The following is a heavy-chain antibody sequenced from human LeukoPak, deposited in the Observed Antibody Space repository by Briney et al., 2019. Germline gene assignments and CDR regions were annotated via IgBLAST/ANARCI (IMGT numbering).Heavy chain of an antibody. D-gene: IGHD5-24*01. Sequence: TGGSLRLSCAASGFTLSDYYMSWIRQAPGKGLEWISYISDSGSTIYYANSVKGRFTISSDNAKNSLYLQMSSLRAEDTAVYYCASSQLSRDGYNPIDYWGQGTLVTVSS. J-gene: IGHJ4*02. CDR3: ASSQLSRDGYNPIDY. V-gene: IGHV3-11*01. CDR2: ISDSGSTI. CDR1: GFTLSDYY.